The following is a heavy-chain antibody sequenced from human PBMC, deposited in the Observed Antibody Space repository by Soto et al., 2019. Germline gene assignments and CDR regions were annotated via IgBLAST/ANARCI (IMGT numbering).Heavy chain of an antibody. J-gene: IGHJ4*02. D-gene: IGHD6-6*01. CDR3: ARFIAGRALDY. Sequence: EVQLVESGGALVKPGGSLRLSCAASGFTFSNYNMNWVRQTPEKGLEWVSTITASNNYVYYADSVKGRFTISRDNAKKSLYLQMNSLRAEDTAVYYCARFIAGRALDYWGQGTLVTVSS. CDR2: ITASNNYV. V-gene: IGHV3-21*01. CDR1: GFTFSNYN.